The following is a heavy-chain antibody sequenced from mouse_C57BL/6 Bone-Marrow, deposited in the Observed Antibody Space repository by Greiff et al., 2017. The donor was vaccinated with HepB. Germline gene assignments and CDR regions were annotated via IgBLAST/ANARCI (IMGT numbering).Heavy chain of an antibody. CDR1: GFTFSSYA. J-gene: IGHJ1*03. CDR2: ISSGGDYI. Sequence: EVKLVESGEGLVKPGGSLKLSCAASGFTFSSYAMSWVRQTPEKRLEWVAYISSGGDYIYYADTVKGRFTISRDNARNTLYLQMSSLKSEDTAMYYCTRDSYYSNFFDVWGTGTTVTVSS. V-gene: IGHV5-9-1*02. D-gene: IGHD2-5*01. CDR3: TRDSYYSNFFDV.